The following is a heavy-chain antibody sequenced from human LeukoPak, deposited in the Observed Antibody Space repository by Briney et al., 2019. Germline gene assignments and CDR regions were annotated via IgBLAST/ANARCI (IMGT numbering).Heavy chain of an antibody. D-gene: IGHD3-3*01. CDR3: ARPFLGLRFLEWLLKVSAFDI. V-gene: IGHV3-9*01. CDR1: GFTFDDYA. J-gene: IGHJ3*02. Sequence: GGSLRLSCAASGFTFDDYAMHWVRQAPGKGLEWVSGISWNSGSIGYADSVKGRFTISRDNAKNSLYLQMNSLRAEDTAVYYCARPFLGLRFLEWLLKVSAFDIWGQGTMVTVSS. CDR2: ISWNSGSI.